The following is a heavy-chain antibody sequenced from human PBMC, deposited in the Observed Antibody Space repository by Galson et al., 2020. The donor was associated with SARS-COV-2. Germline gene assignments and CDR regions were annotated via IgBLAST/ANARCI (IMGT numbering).Heavy chain of an antibody. CDR1: GGSVSRENYY. V-gene: IGHV4-39*07. D-gene: IGHD3-9*01. J-gene: IGHJ5*01. CDR3: AREKDIVTGPLHQDS. CDR2: IYNSGRT. Sequence: SETLSLTCTVSGGSVSRENYYWAWVRQPPGKGLEWIGNIYNSGRTSYSPSLKSRVTISLDTSKNQFSLKVRSVTAADTAFYYCAREKDIVTGPLHQDSWGQGTLVTVSS.